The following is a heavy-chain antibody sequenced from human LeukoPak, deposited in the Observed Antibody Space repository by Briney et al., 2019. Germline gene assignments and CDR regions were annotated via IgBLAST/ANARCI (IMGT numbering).Heavy chain of an antibody. CDR1: GFTFDDYA. V-gene: IGHV3-9*01. CDR2: ISWNSGSI. D-gene: IGHD3-22*01. Sequence: GGSLRLSRAASGFTFDDYAMHWVRQAPGKGLEWVSGISWNSGSIGYADSVKGRFTISRDNAKNSLYLQMNSLRAEDTALYYCAKGPVYDSSGYYSGHFDYWGQGTLVTVSS. J-gene: IGHJ4*02. CDR3: AKGPVYDSSGYYSGHFDY.